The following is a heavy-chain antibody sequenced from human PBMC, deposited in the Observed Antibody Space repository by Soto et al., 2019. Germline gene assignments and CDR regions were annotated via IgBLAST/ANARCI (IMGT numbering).Heavy chain of an antibody. CDR3: ARNTDY. CDR1: GGSTNSGGYY. J-gene: IGHJ4*02. CDR2: IYYSGST. V-gene: IGHV4-30-4*01. Sequence: PSETLSLTCTVSGGSTNSGGYYWTWIRQPPGKGLEWVGYIYYSGSTDYNPSLKSRVTITADRSKNQFSLKLNSVTAADTAVYYCARNTDYWGQGTLVTVSS.